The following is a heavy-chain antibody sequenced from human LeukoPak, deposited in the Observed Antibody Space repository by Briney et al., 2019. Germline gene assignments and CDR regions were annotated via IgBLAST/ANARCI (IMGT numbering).Heavy chain of an antibody. CDR1: GFTFSSYN. CDR2: ITSGSSYI. Sequence: GGSLRLSRAASGFTFSSYNMNWVRQAPGKGLEWVSSITSGSSYIYYADSVKGRVTISRDNPKNPLYLQLNSLRAEDTAVYYCARDPYSGSYGNYYYFMDVWGKGNTVTISS. J-gene: IGHJ6*03. CDR3: ARDPYSGSYGNYYYFMDV. V-gene: IGHV3-21*01. D-gene: IGHD1-26*01.